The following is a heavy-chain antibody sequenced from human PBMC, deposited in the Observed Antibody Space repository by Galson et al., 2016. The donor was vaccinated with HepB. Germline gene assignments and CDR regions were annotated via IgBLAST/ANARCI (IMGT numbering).Heavy chain of an antibody. CDR2: ISGSGGRT. D-gene: IGHD3-16*01. J-gene: IGHJ4*02. Sequence: SLRLSCAASGFTFSSYAMSWVRQAPGKGLEWVSAISGSGGRTYYADSVKGRFTISRDNSKNTLYLQMNSLIAEDTAVCYCARGGNYAGSWGQGTLVTVSS. CDR3: ARGGNYAGS. V-gene: IGHV3-23*01. CDR1: GFTFSSYA.